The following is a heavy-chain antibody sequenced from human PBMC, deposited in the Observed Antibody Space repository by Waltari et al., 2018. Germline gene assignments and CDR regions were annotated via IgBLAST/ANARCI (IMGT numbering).Heavy chain of an antibody. J-gene: IGHJ3*02. CDR3: ARGDSWAFDI. D-gene: IGHD4-4*01. CDR1: GFVCNNYW. V-gene: IGHV3-7*01. CDR2: INQYGSEE. Sequence: ELQLVESGGGLVQPGRSLKLSCSASGFVCNNYWMCWVRQAPGKGLGWVANINQYGSEEHYVDSAKGRFTISRDNAKNAVYLQMNSLSAGDTSVYYCARGDSWAFDIWGQGTMVTVAS.